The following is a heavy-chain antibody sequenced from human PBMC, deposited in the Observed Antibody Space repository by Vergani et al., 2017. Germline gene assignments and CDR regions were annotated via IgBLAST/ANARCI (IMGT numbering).Heavy chain of an antibody. CDR3: ARKYGDYHLLGDNNWFDP. Sequence: QLQLQESGPGLVKPSETLSLTCTVSGGSISSSSYYWGWIRQPPGKGLEWIGSIYYSGSTYYNPSLKSRVTISVDTSKNQFSLKLSSVTAADTAVYYCARKYGDYHLLGDNNWFDPWGQGTLVTVSS. V-gene: IGHV4-39*01. J-gene: IGHJ5*02. CDR2: IYYSGST. D-gene: IGHD4-17*01. CDR1: GGSISSSSYY.